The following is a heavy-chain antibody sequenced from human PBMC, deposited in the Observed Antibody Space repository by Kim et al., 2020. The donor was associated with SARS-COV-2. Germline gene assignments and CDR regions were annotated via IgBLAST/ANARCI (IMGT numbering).Heavy chain of an antibody. CDR2: ISYDGSNK. V-gene: IGHV3-30*04. CDR3: ARAFYAIVGATINARYY. J-gene: IGHJ4*02. D-gene: IGHD1-26*01. CDR1: GFTFSSYA. Sequence: GGSLRLSCAASGFTFSSYAMHWVRQAPGKGLEWVAVISYDGSNKYYADSVKGRFTISRDNSKNTLYLQMNSLRAEDTAVYYCARAFYAIVGATINARYYCGQGTLFTASS.